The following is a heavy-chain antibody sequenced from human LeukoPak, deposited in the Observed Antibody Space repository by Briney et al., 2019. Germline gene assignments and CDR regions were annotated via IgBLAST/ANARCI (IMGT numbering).Heavy chain of an antibody. Sequence: GGSLRLSCAASGFTFSTFAMIWVRQPPGKGLEWVSSIFPSGGEIHYADSVRGRFTISRDNSKSTLSLQMNSLRAEDTAVYYCARGHFGLVYVGATTSGYYYMDVWGKGTTVTISS. V-gene: IGHV3-23*01. D-gene: IGHD1-26*01. CDR1: GFTFSTFA. J-gene: IGHJ6*03. CDR2: IFPSGGEI. CDR3: ARGHFGLVYVGATTSGYYYMDV.